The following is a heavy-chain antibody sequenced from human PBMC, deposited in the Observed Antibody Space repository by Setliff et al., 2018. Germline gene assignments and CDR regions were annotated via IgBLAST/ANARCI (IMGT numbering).Heavy chain of an antibody. V-gene: IGHV4-38-2*02. CDR3: TMYVYGYVY. D-gene: IGHD5-18*01. CDR1: GYSISSGYI. CDR2: IGHTGSI. Sequence: PSETLSLTCTVSGYSISSGYIWGWIRQPPGKGLEWVGNIGHTGSINYNPSLKSRLTISRDTSKNQVSLKLNSVTATDTAVYYCTMYVYGYVYWGQGTLVTVSS. J-gene: IGHJ4*02.